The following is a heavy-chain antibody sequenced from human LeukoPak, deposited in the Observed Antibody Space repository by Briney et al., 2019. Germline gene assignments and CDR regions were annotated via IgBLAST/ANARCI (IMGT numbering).Heavy chain of an antibody. CDR3: ARGIIFRYVVLMVYYYFDY. J-gene: IGHJ4*02. V-gene: IGHV4-34*01. Sequence: SETLSLTCAVCGRSFSGYYWSWIRQPPGKGLEWIGEINHSGSTNYNPSLKSRVTISVDTSKNQFSLKLSSVTAADTAVYYCARGIIFRYVVLMVYYYFDYWGQGTLVTVSS. D-gene: IGHD2-8*01. CDR2: INHSGST. CDR1: GRSFSGYY.